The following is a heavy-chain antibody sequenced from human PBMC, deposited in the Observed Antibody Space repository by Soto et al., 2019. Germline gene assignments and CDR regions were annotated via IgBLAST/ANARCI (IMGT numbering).Heavy chain of an antibody. CDR1: GYSFDSYW. V-gene: IGHV5-51*03. Sequence: EVQLVQSGAEVKKPGESLKISCQGSGYSFDSYWVGWVRQMPGKGLEWMGTIYPGDSDTTYSPSFQDQVIISVDKSINTAYLQWSSLKASDTAMYYCARLLSVSAGHFDYWGQGTLVTVSS. CDR2: IYPGDSDT. D-gene: IGHD6-19*01. J-gene: IGHJ4*02. CDR3: ARLLSVSAGHFDY.